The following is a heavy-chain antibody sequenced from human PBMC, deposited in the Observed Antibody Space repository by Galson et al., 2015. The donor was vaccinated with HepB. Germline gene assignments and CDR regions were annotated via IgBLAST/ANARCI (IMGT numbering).Heavy chain of an antibody. Sequence: SETLSLTCTVSGGSISSSSSYWGWIRQPPGKGLEWIGSIYHSGSTYYNPSLKSRVTISVDTSKNQFSLKLSSVTAADAAVYYCARPLIAMVPSSAFDIWGQGTMVTVSS. CDR1: GGSISSSSSY. V-gene: IGHV4-39*01. CDR2: IYHSGST. J-gene: IGHJ3*02. CDR3: ARPLIAMVPSSAFDI. D-gene: IGHD3-10*01.